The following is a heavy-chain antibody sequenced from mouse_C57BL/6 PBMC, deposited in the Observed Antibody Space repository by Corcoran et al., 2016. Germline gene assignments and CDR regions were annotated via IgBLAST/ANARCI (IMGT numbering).Heavy chain of an antibody. CDR2: INPNNGGT. D-gene: IGHD2-4*01. CDR3: ARRGDDYGFAY. CDR1: GYTFTDYN. Sequence: EVQLQQSGPELVKPGASVKIPCKASGYTFTDYNMDWVKQSHGKSLEWIGDINPNNGGTIYNQKFKGKATLTVDKSSSTAYMELRSLTSEDTAVYYCARRGDDYGFAYWGQGTLVTVSA. J-gene: IGHJ3*01. V-gene: IGHV1-18*01.